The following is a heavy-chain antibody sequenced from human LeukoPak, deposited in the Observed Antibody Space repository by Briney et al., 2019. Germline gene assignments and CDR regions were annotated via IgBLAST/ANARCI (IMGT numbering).Heavy chain of an antibody. CDR2: IYYSGST. Sequence: SETLSLTCTVSGGSISSSSYYWGWIRQPPGKGLEWIGSIYYSGSTYYNPSLKSRVTISVDTSKNQFSLKLSSVTAADTAVYYCARGRYSYGSYYFDYWGQGTLVTVSS. CDR3: ARGRYSYGSYYFDY. D-gene: IGHD5-18*01. V-gene: IGHV4-39*07. J-gene: IGHJ4*02. CDR1: GGSISSSSYY.